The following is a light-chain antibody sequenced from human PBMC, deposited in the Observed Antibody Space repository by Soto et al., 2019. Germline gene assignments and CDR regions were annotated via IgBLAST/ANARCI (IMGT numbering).Light chain of an antibody. Sequence: SYELAQPPSVSVAPGQTARISCGGNNIGRKSVHWYQQKPGRAPVVVVYDDSDRPSGIPERFSGANSGDTATLTISRVEAGDEADYYCHVWDSSSGHYIFGTGTKVT. CDR1: NIGRKS. V-gene: IGLV3-21*02. CDR3: HVWDSSSGHYI. CDR2: DDS. J-gene: IGLJ1*01.